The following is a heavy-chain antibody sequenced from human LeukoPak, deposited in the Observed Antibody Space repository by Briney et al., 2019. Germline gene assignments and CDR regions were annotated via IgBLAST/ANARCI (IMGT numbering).Heavy chain of an antibody. J-gene: IGHJ6*04. V-gene: IGHV3-48*03. CDR2: ISSSGSTI. CDR3: AELGITMIGGV. D-gene: IGHD3-10*02. CDR1: GFTFSSYE. Sequence: GGSLRLSCAASGFTFSSYEMNWVRQAPGQGLEWVSYISSSGSTIYYADSVKGRFTITRDNAKNSLYLQMNSLRAEDTAVYYCAELGITMIGGVWGKGTTVTISS.